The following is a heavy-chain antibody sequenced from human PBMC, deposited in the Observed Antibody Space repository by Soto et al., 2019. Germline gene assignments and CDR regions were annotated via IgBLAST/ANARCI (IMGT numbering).Heavy chain of an antibody. CDR2: INKDGSEK. CDR3: VIDRRVEPRFTY. Sequence: VQLVESGGGSVQPGGSLRLSCAASGFTFSSGYTFSSFWMSWVRQPPGKGLEGVANINKDGSEKYYMDSVKARFTISRDNAKHSLYLQMDGLRADDTAIYYCVIDRRVEPRFTYWGQGTVVTAPS. D-gene: IGHD6-13*01. J-gene: IGHJ4*02. CDR1: GFTFSSGYTFSSFW. V-gene: IGHV3-7*03.